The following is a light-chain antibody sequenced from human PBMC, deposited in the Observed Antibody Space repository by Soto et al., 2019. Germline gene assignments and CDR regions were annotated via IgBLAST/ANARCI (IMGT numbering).Light chain of an antibody. CDR1: QSISGL. CDR2: KTS. V-gene: IGKV1-5*03. CDR3: QQYENFSP. Sequence: DIQMTLSPSTLSASVGDRVTITCRASQSISGLLAWYQQKPGKAPKLLIYKTSSLQSGVPSRFIGSGSGTEFTLTISSLQPVDFATYYCQQYENFSPFGGGTKVEIK. J-gene: IGKJ4*02.